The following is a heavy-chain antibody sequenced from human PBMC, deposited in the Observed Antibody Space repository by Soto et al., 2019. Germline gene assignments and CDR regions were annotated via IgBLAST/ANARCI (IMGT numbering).Heavy chain of an antibody. CDR3: ARRKGNNYYDSSGYSDY. CDR1: GGSISSSSYY. V-gene: IGHV4-39*01. D-gene: IGHD3-22*01. J-gene: IGHJ4*02. Sequence: SETLSLTCTVSGGSISSSSYYWGWIRQPPGKGLEWIGSIYYSGSTYYNPSLKSRVTISVDTSKNQFSLKLSSVTAADTAVYYCARRKGNNYYDSSGYSDYWGQGTLVTVSS. CDR2: IYYSGST.